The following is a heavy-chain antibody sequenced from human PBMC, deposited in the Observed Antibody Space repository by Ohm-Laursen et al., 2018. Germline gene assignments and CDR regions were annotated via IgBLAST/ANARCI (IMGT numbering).Heavy chain of an antibody. CDR2: INHSGST. V-gene: IGHV4-34*01. CDR1: GGSFSGYY. J-gene: IGHJ4*02. Sequence: SETLSLTCAVYGGSFSGYYWSWIRQPPGKGLEWIGEINHSGSTNYNPSLKSRVTISVDTSKNQFSLRLTSVTAADTAVYYCARQDSGDYYFDYWGQGTLVTVSS. D-gene: IGHD4-17*01. CDR3: ARQDSGDYYFDY.